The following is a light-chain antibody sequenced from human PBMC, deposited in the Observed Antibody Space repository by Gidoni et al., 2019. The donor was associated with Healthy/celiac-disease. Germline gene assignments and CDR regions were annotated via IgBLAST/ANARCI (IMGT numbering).Light chain of an antibody. CDR2: WAS. V-gene: IGKV4-1*01. J-gene: IGKJ1*01. CDR3: QQYYSTPRT. CDR1: QSVLYSSNNKNY. Sequence: DIVMTQSPDSVSVSLGERATINCKSSQSVLYSSNNKNYLAWYQQKPGQPPKLLIYWASTLESGVPERFSGSGSGTDFTLTISSLQAEDVAVYYCQQYYSTPRTFGQGTKVEIK.